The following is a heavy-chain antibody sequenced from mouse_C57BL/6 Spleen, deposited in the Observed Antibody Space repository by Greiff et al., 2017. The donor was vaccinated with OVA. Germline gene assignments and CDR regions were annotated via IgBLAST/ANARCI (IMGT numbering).Heavy chain of an antibody. Sequence: VQLQQSGPELVKPGASVKISCKASGYTFTDYYMNWVKQSHGKSLEWIGDLNPNNGGTSYNQKFKGKATLTVDKSSSTAYRELRSLTSEDSAVYYCARDITTRVAGGYWYFDVWGTGTTVTVSS. CDR2: LNPNNGGT. J-gene: IGHJ1*03. CDR3: ARDITTRVAGGYWYFDV. V-gene: IGHV1-26*01. D-gene: IGHD1-1*01. CDR1: GYTFTDYY.